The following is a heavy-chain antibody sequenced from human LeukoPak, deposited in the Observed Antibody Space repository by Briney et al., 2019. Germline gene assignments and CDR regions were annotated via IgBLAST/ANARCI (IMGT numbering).Heavy chain of an antibody. D-gene: IGHD5-24*01. CDR2: INHSGST. CDR3: ARGRWLQLRSFDY. V-gene: IGHV4-34*01. Sequence: PSETLSLTCAVYGGSFCGYYWSWIRQPPGKGLEWIGEINHSGSTNYNPSLKSRVTISVDTSKNQFSLKLSSVTAADTAVYYCARGRWLQLRSFDYWGQGTLVTVSS. CDR1: GGSFCGYY. J-gene: IGHJ4*02.